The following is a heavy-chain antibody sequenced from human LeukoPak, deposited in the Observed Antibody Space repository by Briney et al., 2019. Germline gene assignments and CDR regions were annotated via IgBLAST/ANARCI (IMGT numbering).Heavy chain of an antibody. CDR1: GGSFSGYY. D-gene: IGHD3-3*01. CDR2: INHSGST. CDR3: ARETYDFWSGYYPQRSARKNNWFDP. V-gene: IGHV4-34*01. Sequence: SETLSLTCAVYGGSFSGYYWSWIRQPPGKGLEWIGEINHSGSTNYNPSLKSRVTISVDTSKNQFSLKLSSVTAADTAVYYCARETYDFWSGYYPQRSARKNNWFDPWGQGTLVTVSS. J-gene: IGHJ5*02.